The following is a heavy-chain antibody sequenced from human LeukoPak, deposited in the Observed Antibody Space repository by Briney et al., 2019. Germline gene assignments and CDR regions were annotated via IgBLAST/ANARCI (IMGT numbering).Heavy chain of an antibody. D-gene: IGHD5-18*01. J-gene: IGHJ4*02. CDR2: ISYDGSNK. CDR1: GFTFSSYG. Sequence: GRSLRLSCAASGFTFSSYGMHWVRQAPGKGLEWVAVISYDGSNKYYADSVKGRFTISRDNSKNTLYLQMNSLRAEDTAVYYCAKWNVDTATVRGFDYWGQGTLVTVSS. CDR3: AKWNVDTATVRGFDY. V-gene: IGHV3-30*18.